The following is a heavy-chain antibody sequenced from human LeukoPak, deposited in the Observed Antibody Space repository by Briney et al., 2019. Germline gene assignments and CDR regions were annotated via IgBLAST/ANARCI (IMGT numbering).Heavy chain of an antibody. D-gene: IGHD4/OR15-4a*01. Sequence: SETLSLTCSVSGGSIGTYFWTWIRQPPGKGLEWLGYNSYSGGANYNPSLKGRLTISLDPSNNQFSLRLTSMTAADTAVYYCARDSGYDYGRVYFDLWGQGTLVTVSS. V-gene: IGHV4-59*01. CDR2: NSYSGGA. CDR1: GGSIGTYF. J-gene: IGHJ4*02. CDR3: ARDSGYDYGRVYFDL.